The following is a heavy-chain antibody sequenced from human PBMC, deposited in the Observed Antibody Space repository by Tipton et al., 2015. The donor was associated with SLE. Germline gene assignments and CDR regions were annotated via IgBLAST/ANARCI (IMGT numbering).Heavy chain of an antibody. CDR1: GGSISNYY. D-gene: IGHD6-19*01. CDR2: IYYSGST. Sequence: GLVKPSETLSLTCTVSGGSISNYYWNWIRQPPGKGLEWIGYIYYSGSTNYNPSLKSRVTISVDTSKNQFSLKLSSVTAADTAVYYCARAPKGEQWLGYFDYWGQGTLVTVSS. CDR3: ARAPKGEQWLGYFDY. J-gene: IGHJ4*02. V-gene: IGHV4-59*01.